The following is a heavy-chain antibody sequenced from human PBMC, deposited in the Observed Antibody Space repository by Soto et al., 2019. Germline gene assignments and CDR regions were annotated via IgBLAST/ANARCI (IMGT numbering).Heavy chain of an antibody. Sequence: SETMSLTCTVSDGSSENYYWSCIRQPPGKGLEWIGNIYYTGSTSSNPSLMSRVTTSLDTSKKQFSLRLASVTAADTAVYYCAGGFSRGAPFGRWGQGILVTVSS. J-gene: IGHJ4*02. V-gene: IGHV4-59*01. D-gene: IGHD3-16*01. CDR2: IYYTGST. CDR3: AGGFSRGAPFGR. CDR1: DGSSENYY.